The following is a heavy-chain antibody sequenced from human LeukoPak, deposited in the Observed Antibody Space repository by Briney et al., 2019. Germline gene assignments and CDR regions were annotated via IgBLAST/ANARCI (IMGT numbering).Heavy chain of an antibody. CDR1: GFTLSTYW. CDR2: IKQHGSEK. CDR3: AREAAESYGMDV. D-gene: IGHD3-10*01. J-gene: IGHJ6*02. V-gene: IGHV3-7*01. Sequence: PGGSLRLSCAASGFTLSTYWMSWVRQASGKGLEWVANIKQHGSEKHYVDSVKGRFTISRDNAKNSLYLQMNSPRAEDTAVYYCAREAAESYGMDVWGQGTTVTVSS.